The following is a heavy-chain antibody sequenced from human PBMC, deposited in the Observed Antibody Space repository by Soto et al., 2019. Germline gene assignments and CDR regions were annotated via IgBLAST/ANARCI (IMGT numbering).Heavy chain of an antibody. V-gene: IGHV3-23*01. D-gene: IGHD2-2*01. J-gene: IGHJ5*02. CDR1: GYAFGAYT. CDR2: LSGAGGNT. CDR3: AKDPVPQLLPSWWFDP. Sequence: GGSLRLSCAASGYAFGAYTMPWVRQAPGQGLEWVSVLSGAGGNTYYADSVKGRFTVSRDNSKKMLYLEMNSLRVEDTAIYYCAKDPVPQLLPSWWFDPWGQGTRVTVSS.